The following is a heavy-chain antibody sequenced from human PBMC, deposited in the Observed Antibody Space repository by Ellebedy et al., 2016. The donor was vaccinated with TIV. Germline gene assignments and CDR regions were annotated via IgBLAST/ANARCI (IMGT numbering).Heavy chain of an antibody. CDR1: GGSISSYY. J-gene: IGHJ3*02. V-gene: IGHV4-34*01. CDR3: AGDLYYDILTALGAGAFDI. D-gene: IGHD3-9*01. Sequence: SETLSLTCTVSGGSISSYYWSWIRQPPGKGLEWIGEINHSGSTNYNPSLKSRVTISVDTSKNQFSLKLSSVTAADTAVYYCAGDLYYDILTALGAGAFDIWGQGTMVTVSS. CDR2: INHSGST.